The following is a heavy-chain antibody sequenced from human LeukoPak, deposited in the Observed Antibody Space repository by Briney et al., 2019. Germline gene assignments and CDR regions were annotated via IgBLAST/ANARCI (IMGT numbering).Heavy chain of an antibody. CDR3: ARTYNSRTRGFDP. Sequence: PSETLSLTCTVSGGSITSSSYYWGWIRQPPGKGLEWIGSIYFSGSTYHNPSLKSRVTISVDTSKNQFSLKLSSVTAADTAVYYCARTYNSRTRGFDPWGQGTLVTVSS. CDR2: IYFSGST. J-gene: IGHJ5*02. CDR1: GGSITSSSYY. V-gene: IGHV4-39*07. D-gene: IGHD6-13*01.